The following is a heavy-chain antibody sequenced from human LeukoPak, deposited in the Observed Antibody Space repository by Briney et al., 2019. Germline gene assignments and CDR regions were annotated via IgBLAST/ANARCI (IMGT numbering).Heavy chain of an antibody. J-gene: IGHJ4*02. V-gene: IGHV1-69*04. CDR3: ARARSHLPTRTSLPYYFDY. D-gene: IGHD2-2*01. CDR2: IIPILGIA. CDR1: GYTFTGYY. Sequence: ASVKVSCKASGYTFTGYYMHWVRQAPGQGLEWMGRIIPILGIANYAQKFQGRVTITADKSTSTAYMELSSLRSEDTAVYYCARARSHLPTRTSLPYYFDYWGQGTLVTVSS.